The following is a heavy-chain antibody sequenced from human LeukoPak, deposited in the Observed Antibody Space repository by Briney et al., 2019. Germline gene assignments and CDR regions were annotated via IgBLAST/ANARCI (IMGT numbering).Heavy chain of an antibody. J-gene: IGHJ6*04. V-gene: IGHV3-48*03. CDR2: ISSRGSTI. D-gene: IGHD2-15*01. CDR1: GFSFSSYE. Sequence: GGSLSLSCAVSGFSFSSYEMTWVREAPGQGLEWVSYISSRGSTIYSADSATGRFTISRDNAQNSMYLPVNCLRAEDTAVYYCARASGQEGFCSGDSCWNYHYGMDVWGKGTTVTVSS. CDR3: ARASGQEGFCSGDSCWNYHYGMDV.